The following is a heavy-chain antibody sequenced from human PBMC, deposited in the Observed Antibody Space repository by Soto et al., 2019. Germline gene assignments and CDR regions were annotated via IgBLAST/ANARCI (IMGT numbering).Heavy chain of an antibody. CDR3: ERTCPLGACYKHDLYKYGLEV. V-gene: IGHV1-18*04. J-gene: IGHJ6*01. CDR2: ISAYNGET. Sequence: QIRLEQSESEVKKPGASVRVSCKASGYTFATYGFSWVRQAPGQGLEWMGWISAYNGETRLAERLQGRGTMTTDTATDTGYMDLRRLQTEDKDVYYCERTCPLGACYKHDLYKYGLEVWGQGTTIIVSS. D-gene: IGHD2-21*02. CDR1: GYTFATYG.